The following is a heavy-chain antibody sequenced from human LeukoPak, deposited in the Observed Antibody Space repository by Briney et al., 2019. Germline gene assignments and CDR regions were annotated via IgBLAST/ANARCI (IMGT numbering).Heavy chain of an antibody. CDR3: ARNMVRGYEDAFDI. V-gene: IGHV3-23*01. J-gene: IGHJ3*02. CDR1: GFTFSSYE. CDR2: ISPNGDRT. D-gene: IGHD3-10*01. Sequence: GGSLRLSCAASGFTFSSYEMNWVRQAPGKGLEWVSGISPNGDRTYYADSVKGRFTISRDNSKNKVDLQMSSLRAEDTAVYYCARNMVRGYEDAFDIWGQGTMVTVSS.